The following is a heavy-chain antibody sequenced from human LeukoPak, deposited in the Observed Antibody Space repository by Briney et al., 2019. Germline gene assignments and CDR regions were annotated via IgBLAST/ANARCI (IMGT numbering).Heavy chain of an antibody. J-gene: IGHJ4*02. CDR1: GFTFSDYY. CDR2: IIISSSYT. Sequence: GGSLRLSCAAAGFTFSDYYMSWIRQAPGKGLEWVSYIIISSSYTNYADSVKGRFTFSRDNAKNSLYLQMNRLRAEDTAVYYCARESPKHVYWGQGTLVTVSS. V-gene: IGHV3-11*05. CDR3: ARESPKHVY.